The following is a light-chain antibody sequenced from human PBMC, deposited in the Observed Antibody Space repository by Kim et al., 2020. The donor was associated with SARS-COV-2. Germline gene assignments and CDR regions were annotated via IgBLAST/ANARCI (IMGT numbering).Light chain of an antibody. CDR1: SLRSYY. J-gene: IGLJ2*01. CDR3: KSRDSRGKVV. V-gene: IGLV3-19*01. CDR2: GKN. Sequence: SSELTQDPAVSVALGQTVRITCQGDSLRSYYATWYQQSSGLAPVLVLYGKNNRPSGIPDRFSGSSSGNTASLTITGAQASDEADYYCKSRDSRGKVVFGGGTRVTVL.